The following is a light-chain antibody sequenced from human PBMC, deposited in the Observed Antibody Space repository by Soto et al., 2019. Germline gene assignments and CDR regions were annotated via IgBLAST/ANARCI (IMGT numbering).Light chain of an antibody. J-gene: IGLJ1*01. CDR3: QSDDGGLSGYV. Sequence: QSVLTQPPSVSGAPGQRVTISCTGSGSNLGAGFDVHWYQHLPGTAPKLLIYGITNRPSGVPDRFSGSKSGTSASLAITGLQAEDEADYYCQSDDGGLSGYVFGTGTKVTVL. CDR2: GIT. V-gene: IGLV1-40*01. CDR1: GSNLGAGFD.